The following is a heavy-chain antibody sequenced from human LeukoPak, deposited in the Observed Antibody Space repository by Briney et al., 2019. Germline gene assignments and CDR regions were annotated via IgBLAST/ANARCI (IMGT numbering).Heavy chain of an antibody. Sequence: PSETLSLTCTVSGGSISSYYWSWIRQPPGKGLEWSGYIYYSGSTNYNPSLKSRVTISVDTSKNQFSLKLSSVTAADTAVYYCARGGVVVPAAIGSYYMDVWGKGTTVTVSS. CDR2: IYYSGST. CDR3: ARGGVVVPAAIGSYYMDV. D-gene: IGHD2-2*01. V-gene: IGHV4-59*01. J-gene: IGHJ6*03. CDR1: GGSISSYY.